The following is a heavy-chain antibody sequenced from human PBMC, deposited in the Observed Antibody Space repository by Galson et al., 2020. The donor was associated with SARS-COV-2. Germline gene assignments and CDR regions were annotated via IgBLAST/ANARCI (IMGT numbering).Heavy chain of an antibody. D-gene: IGHD1-7*01. CDR3: VRRPASGTTNYDF. J-gene: IGHJ4*02. V-gene: IGHV5-51*01. CDR2: IYVDDSET. Sequence: KIGESLKIPCQASGYSFTNYWIGWVPQMPGKGLVWVGIIYVDDSETRYSPPFQGQVPISADKSINTAYLQWGSLKASDTAMYYCVRRPASGTTNYDFWGQGTLVTVSS. CDR1: GYSFTNYW.